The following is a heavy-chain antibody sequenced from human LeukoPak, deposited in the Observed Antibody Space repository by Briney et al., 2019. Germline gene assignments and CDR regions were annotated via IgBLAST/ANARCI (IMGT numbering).Heavy chain of an antibody. J-gene: IGHJ6*03. Sequence: GXSLSLSCVASGFTFSNYAMNWVRQAPGRGLEWVSGFSGSGGTTYYADSVKGRFTISRDNSKNTLYLQMNSLRVEDTAVYYCANGNRCTSPNCLGYYYFYMDVWGKGTTVTASS. CDR2: FSGSGGTT. V-gene: IGHV3-23*01. CDR1: GFTFSNYA. CDR3: ANGNRCTSPNCLGYYYFYMDV. D-gene: IGHD2-8*01.